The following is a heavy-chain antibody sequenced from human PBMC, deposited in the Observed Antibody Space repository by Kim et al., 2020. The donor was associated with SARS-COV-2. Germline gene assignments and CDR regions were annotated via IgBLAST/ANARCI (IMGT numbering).Heavy chain of an antibody. CDR1: GFTFSSYA. CDR3: VKETPGQWRVFDY. J-gene: IGHJ4*02. Sequence: GGSLRLSCSASGFTFSSYAMHWVRQAPGKGLEYVSAISSNGGSTYYADSVKGRFTISRDNSKNTLYLQMSSLRAEDTAVYYCVKETPGQWRVFDYWGQGTLVTVSS. V-gene: IGHV3-64D*06. D-gene: IGHD6-19*01. CDR2: ISSNGGST.